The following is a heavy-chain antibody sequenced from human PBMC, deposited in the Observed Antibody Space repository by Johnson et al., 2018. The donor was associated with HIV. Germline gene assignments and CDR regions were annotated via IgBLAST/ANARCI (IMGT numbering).Heavy chain of an antibody. CDR1: GFTFSNYG. Sequence: QVQLVESGGGLIQPGGSLRLSCAASGFTFSNYGMHWVRQAPGKGLEWVAFIQSDGSNKYYADSVKGRFTISRDNAKNSLYLQMNSLRSEDTALYYCAKVDVYYGGAFDIWGQGTIVTVSS. CDR3: AKVDVYYGGAFDI. CDR2: IQSDGSNK. V-gene: IGHV3-30*02. J-gene: IGHJ3*02. D-gene: IGHD3-22*01.